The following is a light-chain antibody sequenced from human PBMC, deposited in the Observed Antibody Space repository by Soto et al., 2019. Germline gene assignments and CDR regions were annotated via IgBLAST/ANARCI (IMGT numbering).Light chain of an antibody. CDR2: DAS. V-gene: IGKV1-5*01. CDR3: QQYNTYPWT. J-gene: IGKJ1*01. Sequence: DTQMTQSPSTLSASVGDRVTITCRASQSISSWLAWYQQKPGKAPKVLIYDASSLESGVPSRFSGSGSGTEFTLTISSLQTDDFVTYYCQQYNTYPWTFGQGTKVEIK. CDR1: QSISSW.